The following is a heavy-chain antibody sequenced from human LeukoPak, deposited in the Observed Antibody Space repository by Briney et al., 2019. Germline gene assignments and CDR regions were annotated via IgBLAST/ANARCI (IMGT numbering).Heavy chain of an antibody. CDR2: IYTSGST. CDR3: ARDRLWLGELTENYYMDV. CDR1: GGSISSGSYY. J-gene: IGHJ6*03. V-gene: IGHV4-61*02. D-gene: IGHD3-10*01. Sequence: SQTLSLTCTVSGGSISSGSYYWSWIRQPAGKGLEWIGRIYTSGSTNYNPSLKSRVTISVDTSKNQFSLKLSSVTAADTAVYYCARDRLWLGELTENYYMDVWGKGTTVTISS.